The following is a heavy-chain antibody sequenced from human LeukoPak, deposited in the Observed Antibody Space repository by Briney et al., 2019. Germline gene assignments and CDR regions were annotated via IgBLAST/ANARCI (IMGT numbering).Heavy chain of an antibody. CDR3: ARTRGAPSIAARRNWFDP. D-gene: IGHD6-6*01. CDR2: IYSGGST. V-gene: IGHV3-53*01. Sequence: PGGSLRLSCAASGFTVSSNYMSWVRQAPGKGLEWVSVIYSGGSTYYADSVKGRFTISRDNSKNTLYLQMNSLRAEDTAVYYCARTRGAPSIAARRNWFDPWGQGTLVTVSS. J-gene: IGHJ5*02. CDR1: GFTVSSNY.